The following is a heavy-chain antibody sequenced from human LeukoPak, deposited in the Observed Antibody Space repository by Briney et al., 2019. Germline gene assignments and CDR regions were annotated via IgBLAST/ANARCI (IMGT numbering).Heavy chain of an antibody. Sequence: GGSLRLSCAASGFTFSSYAMHWVRQAPGKGLEWVAVISYDGSNKYYADSVKGRFTISRDNSKNTLYLQMNSLRAEDTAVYYCAKGYYDSSGYYHAFDYWGQGTLVTVSS. CDR2: ISYDGSNK. D-gene: IGHD3-22*01. CDR1: GFTFSSYA. J-gene: IGHJ4*02. CDR3: AKGYYDSSGYYHAFDY. V-gene: IGHV3-30*04.